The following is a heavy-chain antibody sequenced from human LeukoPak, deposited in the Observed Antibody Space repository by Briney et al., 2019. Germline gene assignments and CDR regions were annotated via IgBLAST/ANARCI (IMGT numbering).Heavy chain of an antibody. CDR3: AREWGGGAFDI. J-gene: IGHJ3*02. CDR1: GFTFSSYG. D-gene: IGHD3-10*01. Sequence: GGTLRLSCAASGFTFSSYGMSWVRQAPGKGLEWVSAISGSGGSTYYADSVKGRFTISRDNSKNTLYLQMSSLRAEDTAMYYCAREWGGGAFDIWGQGTMVTVSS. V-gene: IGHV3-23*01. CDR2: ISGSGGST.